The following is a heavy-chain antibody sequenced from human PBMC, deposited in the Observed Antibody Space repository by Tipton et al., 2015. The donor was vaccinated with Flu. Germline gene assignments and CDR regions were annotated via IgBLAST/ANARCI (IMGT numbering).Heavy chain of an antibody. CDR1: GASINSYY. CDR2: MYTSFNT. J-gene: IGHJ6*02. Sequence: TLSLTCTVSGASINSYYWSWIRQSAGKGLEWIGRMYTSFNTKYNPSLKNRMTMSVDTSKNQVSLKLTSVTAADTAVYYCARDLVQDYRDQYFGMDVWGQGTTVTVSS. V-gene: IGHV4-4*07. CDR3: ARDLVQDYRDQYFGMDV. D-gene: IGHD4-11*01.